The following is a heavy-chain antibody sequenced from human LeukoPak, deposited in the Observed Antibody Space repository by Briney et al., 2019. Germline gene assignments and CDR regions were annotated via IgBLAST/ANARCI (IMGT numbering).Heavy chain of an antibody. J-gene: IGHJ4*02. CDR2: IKEDGSEK. CDR3: ARNYFDY. V-gene: IGHV3-7*01. CDR1: GFTFSSYG. Sequence: GGSLRLSCAASGFTFSSYGMTWVRQAPGKGLEWVANIKEDGSEKYYLDSVKGRFTISRDNAKNLLSLQMNSLRAEDTAVYYCARNYFDYWGQGTLVTVSS.